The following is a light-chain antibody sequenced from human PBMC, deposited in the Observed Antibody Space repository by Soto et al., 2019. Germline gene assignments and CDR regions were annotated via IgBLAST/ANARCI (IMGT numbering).Light chain of an antibody. J-gene: IGKJ4*01. CDR3: QQRSNWLT. Sequence: ESVLTHSPATLSLSPGERATLSCKARQSVSSYLAWYQQKPGQATRLLIYDASNRATGIPARFSGSGSGTDFTLTISSLEPEDFAVYYCQQRSNWLTFGGGTKLEIK. CDR1: QSVSSY. V-gene: IGKV3-11*01. CDR2: DAS.